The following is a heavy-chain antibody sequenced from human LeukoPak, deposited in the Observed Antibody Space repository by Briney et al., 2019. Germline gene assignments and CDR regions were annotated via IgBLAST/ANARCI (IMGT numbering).Heavy chain of an antibody. V-gene: IGHV3-30*09. CDR1: GLIFSTYT. Sequence: PGGSLRLSCAASGLIFSTYTNWVRQAPGKGLEWVAIISSDVGNKLNTDSVRGRLAISRDNSKNTLCLQMNSLRAEDTAVYYCARNKWGDYTGSDYWGQGTLVTVSS. J-gene: IGHJ4*02. CDR2: ISSDVGNK. CDR3: ARNKWGDYTGSDY. D-gene: IGHD4-17*01.